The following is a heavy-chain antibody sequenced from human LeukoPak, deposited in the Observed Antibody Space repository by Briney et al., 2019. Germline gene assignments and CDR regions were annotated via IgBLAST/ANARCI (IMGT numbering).Heavy chain of an antibody. J-gene: IGHJ4*02. CDR3: AKDRQYGDYGGGDFFDS. V-gene: IGHV3-43D*03. Sequence: GGSLRLSCAASGFTFDDYAMHWVRQAPGKGLQWISSINWVGDTSSYADSVKGRFTVSRDNTKGSLYLQMHSLRSEDTALYYCAKDRQYGDYGGGDFFDSWGQGTLVTVS. D-gene: IGHD4-17*01. CDR1: GFTFDDYA. CDR2: INWVGDTS.